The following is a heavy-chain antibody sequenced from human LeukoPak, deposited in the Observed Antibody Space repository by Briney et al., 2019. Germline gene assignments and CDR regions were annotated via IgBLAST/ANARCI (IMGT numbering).Heavy chain of an antibody. CDR1: GGSFSDYY. D-gene: IGHD6-19*01. V-gene: IGHV4-34*01. CDR3: ARHRSSGWYNQRPGGPFDY. CDR2: INHSGST. J-gene: IGHJ4*02. Sequence: PSETLSLTCAVYGGSFSDYYWSWIRQPPGKGLEWIGEINHSGSTNYNPSLKSRVTISVDTSKNQFSLKLSSVTAADTAVYYCARHRSSGWYNQRPGGPFDYWGQGTLVTVSS.